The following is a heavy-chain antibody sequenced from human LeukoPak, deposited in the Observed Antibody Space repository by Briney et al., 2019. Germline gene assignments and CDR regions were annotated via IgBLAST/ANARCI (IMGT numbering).Heavy chain of an antibody. J-gene: IGHJ5*02. D-gene: IGHD2-2*01. CDR3: ARGGDIVVVPAAIEVGRWFDP. CDR2: IYYSGST. Sequence: PSETLSLTCTVSGGSISSGGYYWSWIRQHPGKGLGWIGYIYYSGSTYYNPSLKSRVTISVDTSKNQFSLKLSSVTAADTAVYYCARGGDIVVVPAAIEVGRWFDPWGQGTLVTVSS. V-gene: IGHV4-31*03. CDR1: GGSISSGGYY.